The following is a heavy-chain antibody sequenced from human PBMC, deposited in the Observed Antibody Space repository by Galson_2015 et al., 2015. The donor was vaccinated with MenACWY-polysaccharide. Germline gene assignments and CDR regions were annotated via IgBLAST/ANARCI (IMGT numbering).Heavy chain of an antibody. CDR3: TRGIAMTGNPNWFDP. CDR2: ITSDGSGT. CDR1: GFTFGNSW. J-gene: IGHJ5*02. Sequence: SLRLSCAASGFTFGNSWMHWVRQTPERGLVWVSRITSDGSGTGYADSVKGRFTISRDNAKNTLYLQMNSLRVEDTAVYYCTRGIAMTGNPNWFDPWGQG. V-gene: IGHV3-74*01. D-gene: IGHD6-19*01.